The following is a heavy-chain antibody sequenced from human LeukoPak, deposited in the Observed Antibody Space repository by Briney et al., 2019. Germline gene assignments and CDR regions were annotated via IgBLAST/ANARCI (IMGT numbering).Heavy chain of an antibody. CDR2: TSGSGKIT. D-gene: IGHD6-19*01. V-gene: IGHV3-23*01. CDR1: EFTLGNYA. Sequence: GGSLRLSCAASEFTLGNYAMSWVRQTPGKGLEWVSVTSGSGKITSHAESVKGRFTISRDNSKNTLYLQMNSLRVEDTAVYYCAKGPLIEVAGTTWDYWGQGTLVTVSS. J-gene: IGHJ4*02. CDR3: AKGPLIEVAGTTWDY.